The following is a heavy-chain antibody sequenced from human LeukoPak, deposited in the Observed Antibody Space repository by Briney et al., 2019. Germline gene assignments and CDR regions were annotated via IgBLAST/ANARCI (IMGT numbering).Heavy chain of an antibody. CDR1: GFNFRDHW. J-gene: IGHJ6*03. V-gene: IGHV3-7*01. CDR2: IKPDGSEK. Sequence: PGGSLRLSCAGSGFNFRDHWMSWLRQAPEKGPEWVAHIKPDGSEKYYVDSVKGRFTISRDNSKNTLYLQMNSLRAEDTAVYYCAKGYGWEASYYYYYMDVWGKGTTVTISS. D-gene: IGHD1-26*01. CDR3: AKGYGWEASYYYYYMDV.